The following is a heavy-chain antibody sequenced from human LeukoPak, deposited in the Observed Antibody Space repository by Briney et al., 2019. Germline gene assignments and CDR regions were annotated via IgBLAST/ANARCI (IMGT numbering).Heavy chain of an antibody. CDR2: INAGNGNT. CDR1: GYTFTSYY. V-gene: IGHV1-3*01. J-gene: IGHJ4*02. Sequence: ASVKVSCKASGYTFTSYYMHWVRQAPGQRLEWMGWINAGNGNTKYSQKFQGRVTITRDTSASTAYMELSSLRSEDTAVYYCARGRITMVRGVISFGYFDYWGQGTLVTVSS. CDR3: ARGRITMVRGVISFGYFDY. D-gene: IGHD3-10*01.